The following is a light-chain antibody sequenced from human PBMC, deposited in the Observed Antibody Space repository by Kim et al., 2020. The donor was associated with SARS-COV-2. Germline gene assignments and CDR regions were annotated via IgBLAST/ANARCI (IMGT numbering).Light chain of an antibody. CDR2: GAS. J-gene: IGKJ2*01. V-gene: IGKV3-15*01. CDR3: QQYNNWPLYT. Sequence: SPWERATRSCGASQSVSSNLAWYQQKPGQAPRLLIYGASTRATGIPARFSGSGSGTEFTLTISSLQSEDFAVYYCQQYNNWPLYTFGQGTKLEI. CDR1: QSVSSN.